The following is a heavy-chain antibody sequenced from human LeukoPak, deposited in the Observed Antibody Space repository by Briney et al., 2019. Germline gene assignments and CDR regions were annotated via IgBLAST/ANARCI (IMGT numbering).Heavy chain of an antibody. D-gene: IGHD5/OR15-5a*01. Sequence: GGSLRLSCAASGFTFNTYWMHWVRQAPGEGLVWVSHTVGDGSSTSYADSVKGRFTISRDNAKKTLFLQMDSLRAEDTAVYYCARDRSTTHFDYWGQGTLVTVSS. V-gene: IGHV3-74*01. J-gene: IGHJ4*02. CDR2: TVGDGSST. CDR3: ARDRSTTHFDY. CDR1: GFTFNTYW.